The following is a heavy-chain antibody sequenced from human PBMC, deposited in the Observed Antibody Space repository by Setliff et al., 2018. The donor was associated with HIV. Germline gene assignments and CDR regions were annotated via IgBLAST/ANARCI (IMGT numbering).Heavy chain of an antibody. V-gene: IGHV7-4-1*02. CDR1: GYTFTRYA. D-gene: IGHD1-26*01. J-gene: IGHJ6*02. CDR2: IHTNTGDP. CDR3: ATRGEQLYFYGMDV. Sequence: ASVKVSCKASGYTFTRYAVNWVRQAPGQGLEWVGWIHTNTGDPTYAQGFTGRFVFSFDTSVSTAYLQISGLKAEDTAVYYCATRGEQLYFYGMDVWGQGTTVTVSS.